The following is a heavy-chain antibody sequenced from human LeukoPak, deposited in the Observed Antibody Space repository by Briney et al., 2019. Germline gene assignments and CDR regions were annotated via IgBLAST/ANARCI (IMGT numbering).Heavy chain of an antibody. CDR1: GGSISSSSYY. V-gene: IGHV4-39*07. CDR2: IYYSGST. D-gene: IGHD6-6*01. J-gene: IGHJ4*02. Sequence: SETLSLTCTVSGGSISSSSYYWGWIRQPPGKGLEWIGSIYYSGSTYYNPSLKSRVTISVDTSKNQFSLKLSSVTAADTAVYYCARSTDVGYSNSIHFDYWGQGTLVTVSS. CDR3: ARSTDVGYSNSIHFDY.